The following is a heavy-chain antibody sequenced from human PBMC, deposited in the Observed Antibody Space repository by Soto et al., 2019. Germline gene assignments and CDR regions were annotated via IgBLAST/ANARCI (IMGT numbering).Heavy chain of an antibody. CDR1: GGSFSGYY. CDR2: INHSGST. D-gene: IGHD6-13*01. CDR3: ARRHSSSLFDY. Sequence: PSETLSLPCAVYGGSFSGYYWTWIRQPPGTGLEWIGEINHSGSTNYNPSLKSRVTISVDPSKNQFSLNLSSVTAADTAVYYCARRHSSSLFDYWGQATLVTVSS. J-gene: IGHJ4*02. V-gene: IGHV4-34*01.